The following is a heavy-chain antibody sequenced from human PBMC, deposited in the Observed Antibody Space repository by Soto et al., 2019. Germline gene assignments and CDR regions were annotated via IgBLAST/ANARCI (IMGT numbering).Heavy chain of an antibody. CDR2: IYYSGST. D-gene: IGHD2-2*01. CDR1: GGSISSGGYY. J-gene: IGHJ6*02. CDR3: AREGVVPAAPTHGMDV. Sequence: SETLSLTCTVSGGSISSGGYYWSWIRQHPGKGLEWIGYIYYSGSTYYNPSLKSRVTISVDTSKNQFSLKLSSVTAADTAVYYCAREGVVPAAPTHGMDVWGQGTTVTVSS. V-gene: IGHV4-31*03.